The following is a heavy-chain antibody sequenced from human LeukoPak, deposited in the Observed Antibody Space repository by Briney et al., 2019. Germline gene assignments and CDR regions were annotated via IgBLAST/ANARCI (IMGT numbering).Heavy chain of an antibody. CDR3: ASSIVVVPAAVPLGYYGMDV. J-gene: IGHJ6*02. D-gene: IGHD2-2*01. V-gene: IGHV1-69*01. Sequence: SVKVSCKASGGTFSSYAISWVRQAPGQGLEWMGGIIPIFGTANYAQKFQGRVTITADESTSTAYMELSSLRSEDTAVYYCASSIVVVPAAVPLGYYGMDVWGQGTTVTVSS. CDR1: GGTFSSYA. CDR2: IIPIFGTA.